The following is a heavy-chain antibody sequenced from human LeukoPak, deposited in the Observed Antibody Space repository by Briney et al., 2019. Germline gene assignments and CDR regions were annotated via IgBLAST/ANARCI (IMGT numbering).Heavy chain of an antibody. CDR2: ISSTGSYI. CDR3: TRVAQSGPTGWFDP. Sequence: GRSLRLSCAASGFTFSSYGMHWVRQAPGKGLEWVSSISSTGSYIYYADSVKGRFTISRDNPGNVVYLQMDSLRAEDTAVYYCTRVAQSGPTGWFDPWGQGTLVTVSS. D-gene: IGHD1-1*01. V-gene: IGHV3-21*01. J-gene: IGHJ5*02. CDR1: GFTFSSYG.